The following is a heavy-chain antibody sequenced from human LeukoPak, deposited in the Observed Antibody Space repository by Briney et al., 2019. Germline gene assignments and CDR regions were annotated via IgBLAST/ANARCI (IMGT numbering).Heavy chain of an antibody. V-gene: IGHV3-21*04. CDR1: GFTFSSYS. CDR3: ARGRVLRRYYYYYMDV. CDR2: ISSSSSYI. Sequence: GGSLRLSCAASGFTFSSYSMNWVRQAPGKGLEWVSSISSSSSYIYYADSVKGRFTISRDNAKNSLYLQMNSLRAEDTAVYYCARGRVLRRYYYYYMDVWGKGTTVTVSS. J-gene: IGHJ6*03. D-gene: IGHD2/OR15-2a*01.